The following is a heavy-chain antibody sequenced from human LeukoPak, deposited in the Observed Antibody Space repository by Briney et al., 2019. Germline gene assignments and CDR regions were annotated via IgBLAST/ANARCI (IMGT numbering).Heavy chain of an antibody. J-gene: IGHJ5*02. V-gene: IGHV1-8*03. Sequence: ASVKVSCKASGYTFTSYDINWVRQATGQGLEWMGWMNPKSGNTGYAQKFQGRVTITRNTSISTAYMELGSLRSEDTAVYYCARVGREDSGYSWFDPWGQGTLATVSS. D-gene: IGHD1-26*01. CDR3: ARVGREDSGYSWFDP. CDR1: GYTFTSYD. CDR2: MNPKSGNT.